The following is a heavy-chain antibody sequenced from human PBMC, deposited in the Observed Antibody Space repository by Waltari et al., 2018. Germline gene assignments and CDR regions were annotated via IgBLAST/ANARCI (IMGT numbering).Heavy chain of an antibody. V-gene: IGHV4-61*09. D-gene: IGHD4-17*01. CDR3: ARALDYGAGFGY. CDR1: GGSISSGRYY. Sequence: QVQLQESGPGLVKPSQTLSLTCTVSGGSISSGRYYWSWIRQPAGKGLEWIGYIYTSGSTNYNPSLKSRVTISVDTSKNQFSLKLSSVTAADTAVYYCARALDYGAGFGYWGQGTLVTVSS. J-gene: IGHJ4*02. CDR2: IYTSGST.